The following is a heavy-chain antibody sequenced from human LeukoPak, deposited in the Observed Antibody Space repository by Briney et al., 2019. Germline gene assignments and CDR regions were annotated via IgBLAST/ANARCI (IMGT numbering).Heavy chain of an antibody. V-gene: IGHV3-30*04. CDR3: AKGARPYGSGSYFPFDY. CDR2: ISYDGSNK. J-gene: IGHJ4*02. Sequence: PGGSLRLSCAASGFTFSSYAMHWVRQAPGKGLERVAVISYDGSNKYYADSVKGRFTISRDNSKNTLYLQMNSLRGEDTAVYYCAKGARPYGSGSYFPFDYWGQGTLVTVSS. D-gene: IGHD3-10*01. CDR1: GFTFSSYA.